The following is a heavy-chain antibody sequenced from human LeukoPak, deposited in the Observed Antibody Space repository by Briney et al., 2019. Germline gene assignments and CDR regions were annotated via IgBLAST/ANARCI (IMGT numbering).Heavy chain of an antibody. Sequence: GASVKVSCKASGYTFTSYGISWVRQAPGQGLEWMGWISAYNGNTNYAQKLQGRVTITADESTSTAYMELSSLRSEDTAVYYCARVVSWYRHSSSWSPNYYYYGMDVWGQGTTVTVSS. CDR2: ISAYNGNT. CDR1: GYTFTSYG. D-gene: IGHD6-13*01. J-gene: IGHJ6*02. CDR3: ARVVSWYRHSSSWSPNYYYYGMDV. V-gene: IGHV1-18*01.